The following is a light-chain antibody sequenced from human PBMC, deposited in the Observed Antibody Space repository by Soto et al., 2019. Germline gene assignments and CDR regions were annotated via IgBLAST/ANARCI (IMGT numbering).Light chain of an antibody. CDR3: QHYGYSSST. Sequence: IVLTQSPGTLSLSPGEVATLSCGASQTITDNFLAWYQQKPGLAPRLLVYDASIRATGIPDRFTGSGSGTDFTLTISKLEHADIAVDYCQHYGYSSSTFGGGTRVEI. J-gene: IGKJ4*01. CDR2: DAS. CDR1: QTITDNF. V-gene: IGKV3D-20*01.